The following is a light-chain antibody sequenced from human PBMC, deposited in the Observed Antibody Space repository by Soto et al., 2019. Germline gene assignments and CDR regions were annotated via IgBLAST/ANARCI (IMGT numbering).Light chain of an antibody. Sequence: ILTQSPGTLSLSPGERVTLSCKASQTINNNYVAWYQQRPGRAPRLLVYGASARATGIPDRFRGSGAGTDFTLTISRLEPEDFAVYYCQHHGDLIGFGGGTKV. CDR2: GAS. CDR3: QHHGDLIG. V-gene: IGKV3-20*01. CDR1: QTINNNY. J-gene: IGKJ4*01.